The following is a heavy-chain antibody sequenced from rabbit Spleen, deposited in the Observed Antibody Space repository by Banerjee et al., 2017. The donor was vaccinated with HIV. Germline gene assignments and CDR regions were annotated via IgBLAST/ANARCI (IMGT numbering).Heavy chain of an antibody. V-gene: IGHV1S45*01. D-gene: IGHD1-1*01. J-gene: IGHJ4*01. CDR2: IYSISGVA. CDR3: AGDHAISGYRFNL. Sequence: QEQLVESGGGLVQPEGSLTLTCTASGFDFSTNYWISWVRQAPGKGLEWIGCIYSISGVAYYASWAKGRFTISKTSSTTVTLQMTTLTAADTATYFCAGDHAISGYRFNLWGQGTLVTVS. CDR1: GFDFSTNYW.